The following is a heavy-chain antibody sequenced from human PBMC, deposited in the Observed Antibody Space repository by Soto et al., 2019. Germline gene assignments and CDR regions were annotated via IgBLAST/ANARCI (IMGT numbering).Heavy chain of an antibody. CDR1: GGTFSSYA. CDR3: ARESLNWNYAPIVFFDY. CDR2: IIPIFGTA. D-gene: IGHD1-7*01. J-gene: IGHJ4*02. Sequence: QVQLVQSGAEVKKPGSSVKVSCKASGGTFSSYAISWVRQAPGQGLEWMGGIIPIFGTANYAQKFQGRVTITADESKNTDYMELSSLRSEDTAVYYCARESLNWNYAPIVFFDYWCQGTLVTVSS. V-gene: IGHV1-69*01.